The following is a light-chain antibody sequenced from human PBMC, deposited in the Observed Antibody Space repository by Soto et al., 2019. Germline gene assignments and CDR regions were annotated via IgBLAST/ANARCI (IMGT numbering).Light chain of an antibody. J-gene: IGLJ1*01. CDR1: SSDVGSYNL. CDR3: SSYAGSSTSGV. Sequence: QSVLTQPAPVSGSPGQSITISCTGTSSDVGSYNLVSWYQQHPGKAPKLMIFEGSKRPSGVSNRFSGCKSGNTASLTISGLQAEDEADYYCSSYAGSSTSGVFATGTKVTVL. CDR2: EGS. V-gene: IGLV2-23*01.